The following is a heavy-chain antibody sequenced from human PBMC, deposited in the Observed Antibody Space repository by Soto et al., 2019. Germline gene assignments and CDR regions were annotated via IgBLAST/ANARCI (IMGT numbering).Heavy chain of an antibody. Sequence: SETLSLTCTVSGGSISSYYWSWIRQPPGKGLEWIGYIYYSGSTNYNPSLKSRVTISVDTSKNQFSLKLSSVTAADTAVYYCARQWRDYDILTGYFDYWGQGTLVTVSS. J-gene: IGHJ4*02. D-gene: IGHD3-9*01. CDR1: GGSISSYY. V-gene: IGHV4-59*08. CDR3: ARQWRDYDILTGYFDY. CDR2: IYYSGST.